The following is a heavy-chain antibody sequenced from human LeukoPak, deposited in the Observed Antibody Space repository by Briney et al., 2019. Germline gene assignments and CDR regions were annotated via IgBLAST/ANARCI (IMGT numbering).Heavy chain of an antibody. CDR2: IKRDGSEK. D-gene: IGHD6-13*01. Sequence: PGGSLRLSCAASGFTFSSYWMSWVRQAPGKGLEWVANIKRDGSEKYYVDSVKGRFTISRDNAKNSLYLQMNSLRAEDTAVYYCAREGGHPLVREDAFDIWGQGTMVTVSS. V-gene: IGHV3-7*01. J-gene: IGHJ3*02. CDR3: AREGGHPLVREDAFDI. CDR1: GFTFSSYW.